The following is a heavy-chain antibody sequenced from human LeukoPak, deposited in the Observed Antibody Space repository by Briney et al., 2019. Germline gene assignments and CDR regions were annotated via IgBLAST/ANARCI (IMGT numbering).Heavy chain of an antibody. J-gene: IGHJ4*02. Sequence: PSETLSLTCTVSGGSISSYYWSWIRQPPGKGLEWIGYIYCSGSTNYNPSLKSRVTISVDTSKNQFSLKLSSVTAADTAVYYCASTFGYYDSSGFFPEWGQGTLVTVSS. CDR1: GGSISSYY. CDR3: ASTFGYYDSSGFFPE. V-gene: IGHV4-59*08. CDR2: IYCSGST. D-gene: IGHD3-22*01.